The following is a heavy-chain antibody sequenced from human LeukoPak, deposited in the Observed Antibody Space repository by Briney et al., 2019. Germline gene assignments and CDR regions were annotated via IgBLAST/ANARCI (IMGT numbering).Heavy chain of an antibody. CDR3: AKRDYTWY. V-gene: IGHV3-23*01. J-gene: IGHJ4*02. CDR1: GLIFSDSV. CDR2: ISGSDT. Sequence: GGSLRLSCAGSGLIFSDSVMRWVRQAPGKGLEWVSTISGSDTYYANSVKGRFTISRDNSKNTLYLQMNSLRAEDAAVYYCAKRDYTWYWGQGTLVTVSS. D-gene: IGHD4-11*01.